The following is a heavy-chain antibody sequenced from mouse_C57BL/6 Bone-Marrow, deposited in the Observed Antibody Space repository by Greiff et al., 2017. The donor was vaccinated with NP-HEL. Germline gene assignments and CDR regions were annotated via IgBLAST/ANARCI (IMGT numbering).Heavy chain of an antibody. Sequence: QVQLKESGAELVRPGTSVKVSCKASGYAFTNYLIEWVKQRPGQGLEWIGVINPGSGGTNYNEKFKGKATLTADKSSSTAYMQLSSLTSEDSAVYFCARGVYYDYGWFANWGQGTLVTVSA. CDR3: ARGVYYDYGWFAN. J-gene: IGHJ3*01. V-gene: IGHV1-54*01. D-gene: IGHD2-4*01. CDR1: GYAFTNYL. CDR2: INPGSGGT.